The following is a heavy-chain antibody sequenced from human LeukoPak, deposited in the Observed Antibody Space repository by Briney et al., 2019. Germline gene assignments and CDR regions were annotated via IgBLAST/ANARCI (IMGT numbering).Heavy chain of an antibody. CDR2: IKQDGSEK. J-gene: IGHJ4*02. CDR1: GFTFSSYW. CDR3: ARDGPGIAAAAPRY. Sequence: PPGGSLRLSCAASGFTFSSYWMSWVRQAPGKGLEWVANIKQDGSEKYYVDSVEGRFTISRDNAKNSLYLQMNSLRAEDTAVYYCARDGPGIAAAAPRYWGQGTLVTVSS. D-gene: IGHD6-13*01. V-gene: IGHV3-7*03.